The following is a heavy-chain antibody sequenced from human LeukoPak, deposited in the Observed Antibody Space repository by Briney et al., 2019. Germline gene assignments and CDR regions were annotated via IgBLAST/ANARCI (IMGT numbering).Heavy chain of an antibody. V-gene: IGHV4-39*01. CDR2: IYYSGNT. Sequence: SETLSLTCTVSGVSISSSNSYWGWIRQPPGKGLEWIGSIYYSGNTYYNASLKSQVSISIDTSKNQFSLKLSSVTAADTAVYYCARTSVSGYDFAYFDYWGQGTLVTVSS. D-gene: IGHD5-12*01. J-gene: IGHJ4*02. CDR3: ARTSVSGYDFAYFDY. CDR1: GVSISSSNSY.